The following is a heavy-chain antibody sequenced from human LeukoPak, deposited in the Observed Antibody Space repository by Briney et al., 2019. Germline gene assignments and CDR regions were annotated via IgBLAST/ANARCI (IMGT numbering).Heavy chain of an antibody. CDR2: IRYDENNK. J-gene: IGHJ3*02. Sequence: GGSLRLSCAVSGFTFSTYGMHWVRQAPGKGLEWVAFIRYDENNKYYADSVKGRFTISRDNSKNTLYLQMNSLRAEDTAVYYCARVFNFWTAFDIWGQGTMVTVSS. CDR1: GFTFSTYG. CDR3: ARVFNFWTAFDI. D-gene: IGHD3/OR15-3a*01. V-gene: IGHV3-30*02.